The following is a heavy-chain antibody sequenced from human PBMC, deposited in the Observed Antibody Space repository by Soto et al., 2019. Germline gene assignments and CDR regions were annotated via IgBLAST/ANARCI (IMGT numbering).Heavy chain of an antibody. V-gene: IGHV3-23*01. CDR3: AKDRLAGGVDY. Sequence: GGSLRLSCAASGFGFSTSCMAWVRQAPGKGLEWVPLFKDNAGTTYYSDSVKGRFTISRDNSRNTVYLQMNSLRADDTAVYYCAKDRLAGGVDYWGQGTLVTVSS. D-gene: IGHD3-16*01. J-gene: IGHJ4*02. CDR1: GFGFSTSC. CDR2: FKDNAGTT.